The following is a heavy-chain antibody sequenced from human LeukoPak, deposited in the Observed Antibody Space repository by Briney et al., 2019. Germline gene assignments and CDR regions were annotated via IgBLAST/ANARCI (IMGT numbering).Heavy chain of an antibody. D-gene: IGHD3-22*01. J-gene: IGHJ4*02. V-gene: IGHV4-4*07. Sequence: PSETLSLTCAVSGASVTSHHWAWIRQPAGKGLELFGRVHFSGSTNYNPSLRSRVAIPLDKSKNDLSLTLKSVSAADTAVYYCTRDESSRDDSGGYHYWGRGVLVTVSS. CDR2: VHFSGST. CDR3: TRDESSRDDSGGYHY. CDR1: GASVTSHH.